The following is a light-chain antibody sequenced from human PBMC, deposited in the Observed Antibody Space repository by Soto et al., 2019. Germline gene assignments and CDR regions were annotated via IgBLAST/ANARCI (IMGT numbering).Light chain of an antibody. J-gene: IGKJ2*01. CDR3: QQYSSLYT. V-gene: IGKV1-5*03. CDR2: NAS. CDR1: QSISSW. Sequence: DIQMTQSPSTLSASVGDRVTITCRASQSISSWLAWYQQKPGKAPKLLIYNASSLESEVPSRFSGSGSGTEFTLTISSLQPDVFATYYCQQYSSLYTFGQGTKLEIK.